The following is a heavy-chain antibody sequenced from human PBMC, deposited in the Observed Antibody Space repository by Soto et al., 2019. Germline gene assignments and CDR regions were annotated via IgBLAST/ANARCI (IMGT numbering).Heavy chain of an antibody. CDR3: AREPKQNYDSSPWNGGFDS. J-gene: IGHJ4*02. D-gene: IGHD3-22*01. CDR1: GDSISSPHYY. CDR2: IYYTGNN. V-gene: IGHV4-30-4*01. Sequence: SETLSLTCTVSGDSISSPHYYWTWLRQPPGKGLEWVGYIYYTGNNFYNPALKSRVAMSVDPSTNQFSLKLASVTDEDTAVYFCAREPKQNYDSSPWNGGFDSWGQGTLVTVSS.